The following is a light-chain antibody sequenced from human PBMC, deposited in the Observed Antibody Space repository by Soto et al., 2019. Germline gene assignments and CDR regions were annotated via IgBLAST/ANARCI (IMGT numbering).Light chain of an antibody. CDR2: GAS. CDR3: QQYGSSHMYT. V-gene: IGKV3-20*01. CDR1: QSVSSSY. Sequence: EIVLTQSPGTLSLSPGERATLSCRASQSVSSSYLAWYQQKPGQAPRLLIYGASSRATGIPDRFSGSGSGTDFTITISRLEPEDFGVYYCQQYGSSHMYTFGQGTKLEIK. J-gene: IGKJ2*01.